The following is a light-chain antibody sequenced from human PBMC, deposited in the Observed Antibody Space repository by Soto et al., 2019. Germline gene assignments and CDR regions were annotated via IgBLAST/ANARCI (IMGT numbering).Light chain of an antibody. V-gene: IGKV3-11*01. CDR3: QQRSNWPLFT. Sequence: EIVLTQSPATLSLSPGERATRSCRASQSVSSYLAWYQQKPGQAPRLLIYDASNRATGIPARFSGSGSGTDFTLTISSLEPEDFAVYYCQQRSNWPLFTFGPGTKVDIE. CDR2: DAS. J-gene: IGKJ3*01. CDR1: QSVSSY.